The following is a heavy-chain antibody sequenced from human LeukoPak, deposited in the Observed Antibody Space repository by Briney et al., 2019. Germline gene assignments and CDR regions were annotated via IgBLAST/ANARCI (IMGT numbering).Heavy chain of an antibody. D-gene: IGHD3-16*02. V-gene: IGHV3-23*01. CDR2: ISDSGGYT. Sequence: PGGSLRLSCAASGLTFRTYAMSWVRQAPGKGLEWVSSISDSGGYTLYADSVKGRFTISRDNSKNTVYLQMNSLRAEDTAVYYCAKGGSYRSQPYFDYWGQGTPVTVSS. J-gene: IGHJ4*02. CDR1: GLTFRTYA. CDR3: AKGGSYRSQPYFDY.